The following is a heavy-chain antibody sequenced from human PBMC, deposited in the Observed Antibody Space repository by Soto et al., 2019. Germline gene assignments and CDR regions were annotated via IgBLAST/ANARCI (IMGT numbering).Heavy chain of an antibody. CDR2: IYYSGST. Sequence: SEALSRTCTVSIGSMSSSGDYGGWILQPPGKGLEWIGSIYYSGSTYYNPSLKSRVTISVDTSKNQFSLKLSSVTAADTAVYYCARSLFNYDFWSGSGWFDPWGQGPLVTVSS. V-gene: IGHV4-39*01. D-gene: IGHD3-3*01. CDR1: IGSMSSSGDY. CDR3: ARSLFNYDFWSGSGWFDP. J-gene: IGHJ5*02.